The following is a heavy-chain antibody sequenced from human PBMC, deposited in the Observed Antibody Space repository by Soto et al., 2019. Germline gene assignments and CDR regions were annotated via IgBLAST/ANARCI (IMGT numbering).Heavy chain of an antibody. J-gene: IGHJ5*02. CDR1: GGTFSSYA. CDR2: IIPSFGTA. CDR3: ARDELITIFGVVSNWFDP. Sequence: SVKVSCKASGGTFSSYAISWVRQAPGQGLEWMGGIIPSFGTANYAQKFQGRVTITRDTSASTAYMELSSLRSEDTAVYYCARDELITIFGVVSNWFDPRGQGTLVTVS. D-gene: IGHD3-3*01. V-gene: IGHV1-69*05.